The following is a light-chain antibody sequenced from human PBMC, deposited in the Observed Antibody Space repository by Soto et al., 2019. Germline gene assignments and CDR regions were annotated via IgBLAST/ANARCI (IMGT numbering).Light chain of an antibody. CDR2: GAS. Sequence: EMVMTQSPATLSVSPGERATLSCRASQSVSSKLAWYQQKPGQAPRLLIYGASTRATGIPARFSGSGSGTEFTLTISSLQSEDFAVYYCQQYNNWPPGFGPGTKVDIK. CDR1: QSVSSK. CDR3: QQYNNWPPG. V-gene: IGKV3-15*01. J-gene: IGKJ3*01.